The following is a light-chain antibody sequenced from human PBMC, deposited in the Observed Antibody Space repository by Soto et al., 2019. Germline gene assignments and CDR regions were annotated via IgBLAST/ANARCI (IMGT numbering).Light chain of an antibody. CDR1: QSVRSN. Sequence: IGMTQSRGTLSVSGGERATLACRASQSVRSNLAWYQQKPGQAPRLVIYAASTRATGIPDRFSGSVSGTEFTLTISSLQPEDFAVYYCQQYNAWPPFTFGQGTRLEIK. CDR2: AAS. V-gene: IGKV3-15*01. J-gene: IGKJ5*01. CDR3: QQYNAWPPFT.